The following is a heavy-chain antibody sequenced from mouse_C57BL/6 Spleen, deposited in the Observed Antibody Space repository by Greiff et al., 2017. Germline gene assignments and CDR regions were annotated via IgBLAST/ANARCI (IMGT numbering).Heavy chain of an antibody. CDR1: GYTFTDYY. CDR3: APYYYGSSYWFAY. D-gene: IGHD1-1*01. V-gene: IGHV1-26*01. J-gene: IGHJ3*01. CDR2: INPNNGGT. Sequence: EVQLQQSGPELVKPGASVKISCKASGYTFTDYYMNWVKQSHGKSLEWIGDINPNNGGTSYNQKFKGKATLTVDKSSSTAYMELRSLTSEDSAVYYCAPYYYGSSYWFAYWGQGTLVTVSA.